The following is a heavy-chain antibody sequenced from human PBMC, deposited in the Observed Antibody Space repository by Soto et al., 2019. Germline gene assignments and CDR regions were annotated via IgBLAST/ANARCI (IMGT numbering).Heavy chain of an antibody. D-gene: IGHD3-10*01. CDR3: ARDRNYYGSGSYYSYYYYGMDV. J-gene: IGHJ6*02. V-gene: IGHV1-46*01. Sequence: ASVKVSCKASGYTFTSYYMHWVRQAPGQGLEWMGIINPSGGSTSYAQKFQGRVTMTRDTSTSTVYMELSSLRSEDTAVYYCARDRNYYGSGSYYSYYYYGMDVWGQGTTVTVSS. CDR1: GYTFTSYY. CDR2: INPSGGST.